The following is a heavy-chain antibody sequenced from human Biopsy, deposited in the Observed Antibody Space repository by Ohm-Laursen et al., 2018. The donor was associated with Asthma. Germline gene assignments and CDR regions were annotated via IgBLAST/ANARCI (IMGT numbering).Heavy chain of an antibody. CDR1: GFSLRTPGVG. CDR3: ALSQDSGFDDHSPSWFDP. CDR2: IYWDDYN. Sequence: TRTLTLTSSFSGFSLRTPGVGVGWIRQSPGKALEWLALIYWDDYNLFRPSLKRRLTITKDPSKNQVVLTMTKMDPVDSGTYYCALSQDSGFDDHSPSWFDPWGQGTLVTVSS. J-gene: IGHJ5*02. D-gene: IGHD3-9*01. V-gene: IGHV2-5*02.